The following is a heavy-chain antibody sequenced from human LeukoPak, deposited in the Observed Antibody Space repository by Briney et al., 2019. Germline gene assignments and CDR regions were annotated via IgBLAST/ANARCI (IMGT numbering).Heavy chain of an antibody. CDR1: GDSVSSNSAA. Sequence: SQTLSLTCAISGDSVSSNSAAWNWIRQSPSRGLEWLGRTYYRSKWYNDYAVSVKSRITINPDTSKNQFSLQLNSVTPEDTAVYYCARTARLGYYCYYGMDVWGQGTTVTVSS. D-gene: IGHD3-16*01. V-gene: IGHV6-1*01. CDR2: TYYRSKWYN. J-gene: IGHJ6*02. CDR3: ARTARLGYYCYYGMDV.